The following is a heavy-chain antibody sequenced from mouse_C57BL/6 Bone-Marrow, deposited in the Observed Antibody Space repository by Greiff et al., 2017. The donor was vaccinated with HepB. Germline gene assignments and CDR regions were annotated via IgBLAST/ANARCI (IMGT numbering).Heavy chain of an antibody. V-gene: IGHV6-6*01. CDR3: TRRHDGYYGGFAY. J-gene: IGHJ3*01. CDR2: IRNKANNHAT. Sequence: EVKLVESGGGLVQPGGSMKLSCAASGFTFSDAWMDWVRQSPEKGLEWVAEIRNKANNHATYYAESVKGRFTISRDDSKSSVYLQMNSLRAEDTGIYYCTRRHDGYYGGFAYWGQGTLVTVSA. D-gene: IGHD2-3*01. CDR1: GFTFSDAW.